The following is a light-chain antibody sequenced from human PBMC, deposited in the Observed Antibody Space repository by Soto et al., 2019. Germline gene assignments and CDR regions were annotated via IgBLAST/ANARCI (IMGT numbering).Light chain of an antibody. CDR3: QQSYTTPWT. J-gene: IGKJ1*01. CDR1: QSISTY. V-gene: IGKV1-39*01. Sequence: DIPMTQSPSSLSASVGDRVTITCRASQSISTYLNWYQQKPGKAPKVLLYGASILQTGVPSRFSGSGSGTDFTLTIRSLQPEDSATYYCQQSYTTPWTFGQGTKVEIK. CDR2: GAS.